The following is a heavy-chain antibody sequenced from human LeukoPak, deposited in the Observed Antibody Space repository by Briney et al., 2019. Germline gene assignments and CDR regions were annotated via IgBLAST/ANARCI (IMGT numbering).Heavy chain of an antibody. J-gene: IGHJ4*02. CDR1: GASISNSNYY. Sequence: SETLSLTCTVSGASISNSNYYWGWIRQPPGKGLEWIGSVYYSGSTYYSPSLKSRVTISVDTSKNQFSLKLSSVTAADTAVYYCARQLYYSSSSHATHFDNWGQGTLVTVSS. D-gene: IGHD6-6*01. V-gene: IGHV4-39*01. CDR2: VYYSGST. CDR3: ARQLYYSSSSHATHFDN.